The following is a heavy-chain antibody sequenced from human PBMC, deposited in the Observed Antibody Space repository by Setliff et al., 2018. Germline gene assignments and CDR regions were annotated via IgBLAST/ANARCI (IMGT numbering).Heavy chain of an antibody. CDR2: IYNSGAT. CDR3: AGRDYSGGDS. D-gene: IGHD4-4*01. J-gene: IGHJ5*01. CDR1: GDSISNTGYY. V-gene: IGHV4-39*02. Sequence: LSLTCIVAGDSISNTGYYWGWIRQPPGKGLEWIGRIYNSGATNYNPSLKSRVTISADTSNNSFSLNLFPVTAADTAVYYCAGRDYSGGDSWGHGTLVTVSS.